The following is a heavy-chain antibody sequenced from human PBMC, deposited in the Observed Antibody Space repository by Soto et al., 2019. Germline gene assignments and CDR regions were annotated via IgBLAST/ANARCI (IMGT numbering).Heavy chain of an antibody. CDR1: GYTFTSYG. Sequence: ASVKVSCKASGYTFTSYGISWVRQAPGQGLEWMGWISAYNGNTNYAQKFQGRVTITADKSTSTAYMELSSLRSEGTAVYYCASGSWFRDIDYWGQGTLVTVSS. J-gene: IGHJ4*02. CDR2: ISAYNGNT. V-gene: IGHV1-18*01. D-gene: IGHD6-13*01. CDR3: ASGSWFRDIDY.